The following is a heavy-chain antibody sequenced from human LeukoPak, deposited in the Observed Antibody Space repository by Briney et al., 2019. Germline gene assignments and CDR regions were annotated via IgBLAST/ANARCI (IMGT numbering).Heavy chain of an antibody. J-gene: IGHJ6*03. CDR2: IYYSGHI. Sequence: PSETLSLTCSVSGGSITTTSYYWGWIRQSPGKGLEWIGSIYYSGHIYYNPSLKTRVTMSVDTSKNHFSLNLSSVTAADTAVYYCARERHPSVLHNYHYMDVWGKGTTVTVSS. V-gene: IGHV4-39*07. CDR1: GGSITTTSYY. CDR3: ARERHPSVLHNYHYMDV. D-gene: IGHD3-16*01.